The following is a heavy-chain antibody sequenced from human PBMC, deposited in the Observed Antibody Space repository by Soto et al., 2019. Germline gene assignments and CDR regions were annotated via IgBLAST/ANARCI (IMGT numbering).Heavy chain of an antibody. J-gene: IGHJ4*02. CDR1: GYTFTSYA. CDR3: ARGRARKAVAGAYDY. Sequence: QVQLVQSGAEVKKPGASVKVSCKASGYTFTSYAMHWVRQSPGQRLDWMGWITAGNGNTKYSQKFQGRVTITRDTPASTAYMELRSLRSEDTAVYYCARGRARKAVAGAYDYWGQGTLVTVSS. V-gene: IGHV1-3*01. CDR2: ITAGNGNT. D-gene: IGHD6-19*01.